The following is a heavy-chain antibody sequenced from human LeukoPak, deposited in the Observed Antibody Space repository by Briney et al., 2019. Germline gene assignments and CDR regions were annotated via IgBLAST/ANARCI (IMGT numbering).Heavy chain of an antibody. V-gene: IGHV1-2*02. CDR3: ARDLGISGWYAPPLGYFDY. D-gene: IGHD6-19*01. J-gene: IGHJ4*02. CDR1: GYTLTGYC. CDR2: INPKSGGT. Sequence: ASVKVSCKASGYTLTGYCMHWVRQAPGQGLEWMGWINPKSGGTNFAQKFQGRVTLTRDTSISTTYVELGRLTSDDTAVYYCARDLGISGWYAPPLGYFDYWGQGTLVTVSS.